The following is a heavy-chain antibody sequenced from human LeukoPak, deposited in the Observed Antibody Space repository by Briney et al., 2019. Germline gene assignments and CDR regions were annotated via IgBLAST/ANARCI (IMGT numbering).Heavy chain of an antibody. V-gene: IGHV3-7*04. CDR3: ARDYWNYYFYALDV. Sequence: GGSLRLSCAASGFTFSSYWMSWVRQAPGKGLEWVANIKQDGSEKYYVGSVKGRFTISRDNAENSLYLQMNSLRAEDTAVYFCARDYWNYYFYALDVWGQGTTVTVFS. J-gene: IGHJ6*02. CDR2: IKQDGSEK. CDR1: GFTFSSYW. D-gene: IGHD2-15*01.